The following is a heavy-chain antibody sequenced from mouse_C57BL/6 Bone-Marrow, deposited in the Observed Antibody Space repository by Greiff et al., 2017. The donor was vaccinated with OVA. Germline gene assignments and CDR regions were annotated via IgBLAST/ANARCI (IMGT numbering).Heavy chain of an antibody. CDR1: GYAFSSSW. CDR2: IYPGDGDT. D-gene: IGHD1-1*01. J-gene: IGHJ4*01. V-gene: IGHV1-82*01. Sequence: VQRLESGPELVKPGASVKISCKASGYAFSSSWMNWVKQRPGKGLEWIGRIYPGDGDTNYNGKFKGKATLTADKSSSTAYMQLSSLTSEDSAVYVCASEDTTVYAMDYWGQGTSVTVSS. CDR3: ASEDTTVYAMDY.